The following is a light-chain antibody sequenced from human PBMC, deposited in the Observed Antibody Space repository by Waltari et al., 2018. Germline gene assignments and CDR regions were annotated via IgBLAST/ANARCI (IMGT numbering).Light chain of an antibody. V-gene: IGKV1-39*01. CDR2: AAS. Sequence: DIQMTQSPSSLSASVGDRVTISCRASQSVSTYLNWFQQKPGKAPKLLIFAASNLQSGVPSRFSGSGSGTDFTLTISSLQPEDFATYYCQQSFSAPYTFGLGTKLEIK. CDR1: QSVSTY. CDR3: QQSFSAPYT. J-gene: IGKJ2*01.